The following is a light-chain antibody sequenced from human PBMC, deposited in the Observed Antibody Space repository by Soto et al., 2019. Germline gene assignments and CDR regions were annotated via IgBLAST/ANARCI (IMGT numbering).Light chain of an antibody. V-gene: IGKV3-15*01. CDR3: QHYNNWPLT. CDR2: HTS. Sequence: VMTQSPATLSVSPGERATLSCRASQSLRSSLAWYQQKPGQAPRLLIYHTSTRATGVPARFIGSASGTEFTLTITSLQSEDSAVYYCQHYNNWPLTFGGGTKVDIK. CDR1: QSLRSS. J-gene: IGKJ4*01.